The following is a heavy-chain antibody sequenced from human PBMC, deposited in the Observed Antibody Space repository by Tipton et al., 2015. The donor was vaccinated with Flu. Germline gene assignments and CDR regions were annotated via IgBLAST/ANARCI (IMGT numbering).Heavy chain of an antibody. Sequence: TLSLTCAVYGGSFSGYYWNWIRQPPGKGLEWIGEINHSGRTNFNPSLKSRVTISVDKSKNQFSLKLSSVTAADTAVYYCARDQGFGGGMTYDYYAMDVWGQGTTVAVSS. CDR3: ARDQGFGGGMTYDYYAMDV. CDR2: INHSGRT. V-gene: IGHV4-34*01. J-gene: IGHJ6*02. CDR1: GGSFSGYY. D-gene: IGHD3-10*01.